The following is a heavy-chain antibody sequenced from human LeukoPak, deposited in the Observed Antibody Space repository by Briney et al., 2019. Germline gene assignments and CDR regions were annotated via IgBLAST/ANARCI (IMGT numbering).Heavy chain of an antibody. J-gene: IGHJ4*02. Sequence: PGGSLRLSCAASGFTFSDYYMSWIRQAPGKGLEWVSYISSSGSTIYYADSVKGRFAISRDNAKNSLYLQMNSLRAEDTAVYYCARGPHFTMVRGAPRDRFDYWGQGTLVTVSS. D-gene: IGHD3-10*01. CDR1: GFTFSDYY. CDR2: ISSSGSTI. CDR3: ARGPHFTMVRGAPRDRFDY. V-gene: IGHV3-11*04.